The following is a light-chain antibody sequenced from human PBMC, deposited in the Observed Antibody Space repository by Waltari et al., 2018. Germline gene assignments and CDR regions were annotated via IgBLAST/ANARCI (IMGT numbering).Light chain of an antibody. V-gene: IGKV3-20*01. CDR3: QHYVRLPAT. CDR2: GAS. CDR1: QRFGGT. Sequence: EIVLTQSPGTLSLSPGERATLSCWASQRFGGTLAWYQQKPGQAPRLLIYGASGRATGIPDRFSGSGSGTEFSLTISRLEPEDFAVYYCQHYVRLPATFGQGTKVEIK. J-gene: IGKJ1*01.